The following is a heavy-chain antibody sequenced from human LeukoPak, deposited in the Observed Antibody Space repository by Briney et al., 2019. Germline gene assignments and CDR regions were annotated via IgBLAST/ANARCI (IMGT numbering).Heavy chain of an antibody. J-gene: IGHJ3*02. D-gene: IGHD3-22*01. CDR1: GGSISSYY. V-gene: IGHV4-59*01. CDR2: IYYSGST. Sequence: SETLSLTCTVSGGSISSYYWSWIRQPPGKGLEWIGYIYYSGSTNYNPSLKSRVTISVDTSKNQFSLKLSSVTAADTAVYYCARDYYDSSGYLRAFDIWGQGTMVTVSS. CDR3: ARDYYDSSGYLRAFDI.